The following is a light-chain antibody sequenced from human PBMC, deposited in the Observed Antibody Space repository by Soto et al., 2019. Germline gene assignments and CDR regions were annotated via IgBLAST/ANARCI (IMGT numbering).Light chain of an antibody. CDR2: AAS. CDR1: QDIAIY. CDR3: QQLRMYPST. Sequence: IQLTQSPSSLSASVGDRVTITCRASQDIAIYLAWYQQKPGEAPKLLIYAASTLYGGVPSRFSGSGSGTDFALTITSLHAEDFATYYCQQLRMYPSTLGGGNKVEIK. J-gene: IGKJ4*01. V-gene: IGKV1-9*01.